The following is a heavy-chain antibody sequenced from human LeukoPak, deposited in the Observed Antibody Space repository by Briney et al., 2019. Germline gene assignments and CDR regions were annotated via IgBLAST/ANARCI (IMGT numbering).Heavy chain of an antibody. J-gene: IGHJ4*02. V-gene: IGHV3-23*01. D-gene: IGHD3-10*01. CDR1: GFTFSNYA. CDR2: ISGSGGST. CDR3: AKAQVLLWFGELLAPLDY. Sequence: GGSLRLSCAASGFTFSNYAMSWVRQAPGKGLEWVSAISGSGGSTYYADSVKGRFTISRDNSKNTLYLQMNSLRAEDTAVYYCAKAQVLLWFGELLAPLDYWGQGTLVTVSS.